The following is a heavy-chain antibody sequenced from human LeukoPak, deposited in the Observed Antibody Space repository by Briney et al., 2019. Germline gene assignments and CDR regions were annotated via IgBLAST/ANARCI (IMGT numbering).Heavy chain of an antibody. V-gene: IGHV3-23*01. D-gene: IGHD2-2*01. Sequence: TGGSLRLSCAASGFTFSSYAMSWVRQAPGKGLEWVSAISGSGNSTYYADSVKGRFTISRDNSRNTLHLQMNTLRAEDTAVYYCARGQYRSSTGCYVIGAFDIWGQGTMVTVSS. CDR2: ISGSGNST. J-gene: IGHJ3*02. CDR3: ARGQYRSSTGCYVIGAFDI. CDR1: GFTFSSYA.